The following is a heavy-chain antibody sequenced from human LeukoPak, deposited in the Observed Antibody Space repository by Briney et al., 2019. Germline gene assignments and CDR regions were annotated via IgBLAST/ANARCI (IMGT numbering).Heavy chain of an antibody. CDR1: GFTFSSYG. CDR3: AKRSDSTRGTRWFGVHWPRPNWFDP. V-gene: IGHV3-23*01. CDR2: ISGSGGST. J-gene: IGHJ5*02. Sequence: PGGSLRLSCAASGFTFSSYGMSWVRQAPGKGLEWVSAISGSGGSTYYADSVKGRFTISRDNSKNTLYLQMNSLRAEDTAVYYCAKRSDSTRGTRWFGVHWPRPNWFDPWGQGTLVTVSS. D-gene: IGHD3-10*01.